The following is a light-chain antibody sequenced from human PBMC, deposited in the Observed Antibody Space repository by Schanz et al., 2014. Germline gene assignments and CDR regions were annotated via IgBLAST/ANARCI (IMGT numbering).Light chain of an antibody. J-gene: IGLJ3*02. Sequence: QSVLTQPASVSGSPGQSITISCTGTSSDVGSYNLVSWYQQHPGKAPKLMIYEGSKRPSGVSNRFSGSKSGNTASLTISGLQAEDEADYYCSSYTSSSTLEVVFGGGTKLTVL. V-gene: IGLV2-14*02. CDR2: EGS. CDR1: SSDVGSYNL. CDR3: SSYTSSSTLEVV.